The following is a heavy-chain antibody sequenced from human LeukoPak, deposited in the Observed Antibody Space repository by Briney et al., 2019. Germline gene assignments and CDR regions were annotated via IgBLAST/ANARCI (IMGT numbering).Heavy chain of an antibody. Sequence: GGSLRLSCAASGFTFSSYEMNWVRQAPGKGLEWVSYISSSGSTIYYADSVKGRFTISRDNAKNSLYLQMNSLRAEDTAVYYCAREGANSDAFDIWGQGTMVTVSS. D-gene: IGHD1-1*01. CDR3: AREGANSDAFDI. V-gene: IGHV3-48*03. CDR1: GFTFSSYE. J-gene: IGHJ3*02. CDR2: ISSSGSTI.